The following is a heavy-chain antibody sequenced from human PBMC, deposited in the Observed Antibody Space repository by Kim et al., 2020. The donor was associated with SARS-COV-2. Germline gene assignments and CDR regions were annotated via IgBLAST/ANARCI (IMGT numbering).Heavy chain of an antibody. CDR2: ISYDGSNK. Sequence: GGSLRLSCAASGFTFSSYGMHWVRQAPGKGLEWVAVISYDGSNKYYADSVKGRFTITRDNSKNTLYLQMNSLRAEDTAVYYCAKGPLYDSSGHLDYWGQGTLVTVSS. D-gene: IGHD3-22*01. V-gene: IGHV3-30*18. CDR3: AKGPLYDSSGHLDY. CDR1: GFTFSSYG. J-gene: IGHJ4*02.